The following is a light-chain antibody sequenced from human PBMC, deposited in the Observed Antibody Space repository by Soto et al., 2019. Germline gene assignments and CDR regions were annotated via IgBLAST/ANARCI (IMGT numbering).Light chain of an antibody. CDR2: EVT. Sequence: QSVLTQPASVSGSPRQSITISCTGTNSDVGSYNLVSWFQQHPGKAPKLVIYEVTKRPSGVSDRFSGSKSGNTASLTISGLQAEDEADYYCFSYAGDSVYVFGTGTRSPX. CDR3: FSYAGDSVYV. CDR1: NSDVGSYNL. J-gene: IGLJ1*01. V-gene: IGLV2-23*02.